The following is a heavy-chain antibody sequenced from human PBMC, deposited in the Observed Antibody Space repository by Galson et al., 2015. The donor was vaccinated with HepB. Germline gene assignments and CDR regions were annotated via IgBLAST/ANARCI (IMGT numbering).Heavy chain of an antibody. CDR1: GFTFSSYW. Sequence: SLRLSCAASGFTFSSYWMSWVRQAPGKGLEWVANIKQDGSEKYYVDSVKGRFTISRDNAKNSLYLQMNSLRAEDTAVYYCARDPLGGTGLGFNWGQGTLVTVSS. V-gene: IGHV3-7*03. CDR2: IKQDGSEK. CDR3: ARDPLGGTGLGFN. J-gene: IGHJ4*02. D-gene: IGHD1-1*01.